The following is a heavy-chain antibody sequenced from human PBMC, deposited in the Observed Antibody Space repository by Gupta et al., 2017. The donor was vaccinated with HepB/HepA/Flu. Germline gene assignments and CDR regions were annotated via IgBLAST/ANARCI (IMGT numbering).Heavy chain of an antibody. CDR1: GGSISSSSYY. CDR2: IYYSGST. CDR3: ARTPSTGYDFWSGSNWFDP. J-gene: IGHJ5*02. D-gene: IGHD3-3*01. V-gene: IGHV4-39*01. Sequence: QLQLQESGPGLVKPSETLSLPCTVSGGSISSSSYYWGWIRQPPGKGMEWIGSIYYSGSTYYNPSLKSRVTISVDTSKNQFSLKLSAVTAADTAVYYCARTPSTGYDFWSGSNWFDPWGQGTLVTVSS.